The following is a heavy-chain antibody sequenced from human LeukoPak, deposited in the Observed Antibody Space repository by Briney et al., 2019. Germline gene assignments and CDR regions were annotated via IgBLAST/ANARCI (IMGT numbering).Heavy chain of an antibody. CDR1: GFTFSSYA. J-gene: IGHJ4*02. D-gene: IGHD3-22*01. CDR2: ISGSGGST. V-gene: IGHV3-23*01. Sequence: GGSLRLSCAASGFTFSSYAMSWVRQAPGKGLEWVSAISGSGGSTYYADSVKGRFTISRDNSKNTLYLQMNSLRAGDTAVYYCASRGGYYDSSGYGGFDYWGQGTLVTVSS. CDR3: ASRGGYYDSSGYGGFDY.